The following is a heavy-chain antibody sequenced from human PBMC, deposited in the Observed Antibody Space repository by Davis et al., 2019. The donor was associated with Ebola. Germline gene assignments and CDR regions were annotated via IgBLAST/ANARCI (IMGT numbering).Heavy chain of an antibody. CDR1: GFSFSRYW. J-gene: IGHJ4*02. D-gene: IGHD3-10*01. CDR3: ARDGENYSDLDY. V-gene: IGHV3-74*03. CDR2: IKSDGTTI. Sequence: GESLKISCAASGFSFSRYWMHWVRQAPGKGLVWVSRIKSDGTTISYADSVKGRFTISRDNAKNTLFLQMNSLRAEDTAVYYRARDGENYSDLDYWGQGTLVTVSS.